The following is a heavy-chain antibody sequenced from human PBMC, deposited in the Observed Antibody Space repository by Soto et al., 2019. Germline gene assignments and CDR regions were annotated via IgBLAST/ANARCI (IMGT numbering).Heavy chain of an antibody. CDR3: ARFLVSGHSGKAF. CDR1: GYSFSNNG. V-gene: IGHV1-18*04. Sequence: QVQLVQSGAEVKKPGASVKVSCQASGYSFSNNGISWVRQAPGQGFEWMGWINGDNGNTNYAQKFQGRVTMTTDTPTSTAKVDRRSRSSDDTAVYSGARFLVSGHSGKAFWGQETLATPSP. J-gene: IGHJ4*02. CDR2: INGDNGNT. D-gene: IGHD3-3*01.